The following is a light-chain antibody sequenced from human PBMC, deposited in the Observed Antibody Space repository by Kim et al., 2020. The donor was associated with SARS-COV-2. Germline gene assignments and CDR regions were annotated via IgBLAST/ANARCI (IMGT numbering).Light chain of an antibody. V-gene: IGKV1-6*01. CDR2: RTS. CDR3: LQYDNYPRT. CDR1: QGMRDD. Sequence: AIQLTQSPPSLSASVGDKVIITCRPSQGMRDDLGWYQQKPGKAPKLLMYRTSILQSGVPSRFSGSGSGTDFTLTISSLQPEDFATYYCLQYDNYPRTFGQGTKVDIK. J-gene: IGKJ1*01.